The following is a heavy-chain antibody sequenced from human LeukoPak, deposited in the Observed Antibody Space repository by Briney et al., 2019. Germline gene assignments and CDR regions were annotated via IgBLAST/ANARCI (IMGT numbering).Heavy chain of an antibody. CDR3: ARDIDWYWLGY. CDR1: XFTXSSYA. V-gene: IGHV3-30*04. CDR2: ISYDGSNK. Sequence: SXRLXXXXXXFTXSSYAMHWVRQXPGXGLEWVAVISYDGSNKYYADSVKGRFTISRDNSKNTLYLQMNSLRAEDTAVYYCARDIDWYWLGYWGQGTLVTVSS. J-gene: IGHJ4*02. D-gene: IGHD3-9*01.